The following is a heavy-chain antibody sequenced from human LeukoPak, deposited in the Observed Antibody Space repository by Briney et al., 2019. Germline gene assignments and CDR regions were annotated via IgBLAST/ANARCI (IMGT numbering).Heavy chain of an antibody. CDR3: ARVRGGRSWYYYGMDV. CDR1: GFTFGNFA. Sequence: GGSLRLSCAASGFTFGNFAMHWVRQAPGKGLEWVAVISYDGDNEYYADSVKGQFTISRDNSKDRLYLQMNSLRPEDTAMYYCARVRGGRSWYYYGMDVWGRGTTVTVSS. CDR2: ISYDGDNE. D-gene: IGHD3-16*01. V-gene: IGHV3-30-3*01. J-gene: IGHJ6*02.